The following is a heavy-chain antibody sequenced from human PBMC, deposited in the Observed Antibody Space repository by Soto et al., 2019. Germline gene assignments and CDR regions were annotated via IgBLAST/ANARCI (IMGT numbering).Heavy chain of an antibody. Sequence: GASVKVSCKASGGTFSSYAISWVRQAPGQGLEWMGGIIPIFGTANYAQKFQGRVTITADESTSTAYMELSSLRSEDTAVYYCAQSIAAYSFDYWGQGTLVTVSS. V-gene: IGHV1-69*13. CDR3: AQSIAAYSFDY. J-gene: IGHJ4*02. CDR2: IIPIFGTA. CDR1: GGTFSSYA. D-gene: IGHD6-6*01.